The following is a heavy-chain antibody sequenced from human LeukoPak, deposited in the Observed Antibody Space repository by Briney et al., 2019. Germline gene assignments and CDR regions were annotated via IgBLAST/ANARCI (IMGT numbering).Heavy chain of an antibody. Sequence: GGSLRLSCAASGFTFSSYSMNWVRRAPGKGLEWVSSISSSSSYIYYADSVKGRFTISRDNAKNSLYLQMNSLRAEDTAVYYCARAPSLLGTGLLIGYYYMDVWGKGTTVTVSS. D-gene: IGHD7-27*01. CDR3: ARAPSLLGTGLLIGYYYMDV. CDR2: ISSSSSYI. V-gene: IGHV3-21*01. J-gene: IGHJ6*03. CDR1: GFTFSSYS.